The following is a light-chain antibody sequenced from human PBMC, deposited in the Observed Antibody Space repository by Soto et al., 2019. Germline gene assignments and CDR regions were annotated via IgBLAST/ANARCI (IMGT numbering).Light chain of an antibody. CDR1: SGNIANNY. CDR3: LSYDGSSQGV. V-gene: IGLV6-57*04. CDR2: DDD. J-gene: IGLJ3*02. Sequence: NFMLTQPHSVSESPGQTVTISCTRSSGNIANNYVQRYQQRPGSAPTTVIYDDDQRPSGVPDRFSGSIDRSSNSASLTISGLKTEDEADYYCLSYDGSSQGVFGGGTKLTVL.